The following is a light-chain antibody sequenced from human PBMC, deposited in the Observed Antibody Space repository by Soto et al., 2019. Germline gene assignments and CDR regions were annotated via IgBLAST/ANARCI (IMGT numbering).Light chain of an antibody. CDR2: KAS. CDR1: QTISSW. V-gene: IGKV1-5*03. J-gene: IGKJ1*01. CDR3: QQYNSYSRT. Sequence: DIQMTQSPSTLSGSVVDRVTITFRASQTISSWLAWYQQKPGKAPKLLIYKASILQSGVPSRFSGSGSGTEFTLTISSLQRDDFATYYCQQYNSYSRTFGQGTKVDIK.